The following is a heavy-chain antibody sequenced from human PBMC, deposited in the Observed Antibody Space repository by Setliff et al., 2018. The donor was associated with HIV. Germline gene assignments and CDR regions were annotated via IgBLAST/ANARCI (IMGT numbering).Heavy chain of an antibody. J-gene: IGHJ5*01. CDR3: ATDTSISWFYH. CDR1: GYFINIGHY. CDR2: IYHSGGT. Sequence: SETRSLTCTVSGYFINIGHYCGWLRQSPGKGLEWIGTIYHSGGTYYNPSLKSRVTISVDTSDNQFSLRMNSVTAADTAVYYCATDTSISWFYHWGQGTLVTVSS. D-gene: IGHD1-1*01. V-gene: IGHV4-38-2*02.